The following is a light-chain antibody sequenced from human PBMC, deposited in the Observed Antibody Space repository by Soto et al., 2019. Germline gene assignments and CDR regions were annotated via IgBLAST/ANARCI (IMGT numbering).Light chain of an antibody. CDR2: GND. CDR1: SSNIGAGYD. CDR3: QSYDSSLSVV. V-gene: IGLV1-40*01. Sequence: QSVLTQPPSVSGAPGQRVTISCTGSSSNIGAGYDVHWYQQLPGTAPQLLICGNDKRPSGVPDRFSGSKSGTSASLAITGLQAEDEADYYCQSYDSSLSVVFGGGTQLTVL. J-gene: IGLJ2*01.